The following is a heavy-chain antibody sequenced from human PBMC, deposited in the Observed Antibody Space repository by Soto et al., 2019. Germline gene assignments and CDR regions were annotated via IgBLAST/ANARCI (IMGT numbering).Heavy chain of an antibody. CDR1: GFTFSSYA. J-gene: IGHJ4*02. CDR2: ISGSGTGT. V-gene: IGHV3-23*01. D-gene: IGHD6-19*01. CDR3: AKRGRGAVAFDY. Sequence: EVQLLESGGGLVQPGGSLRLSCAASGFTFSSYAMSWVRQAPGKGLEWVSTISGSGTGTYYAYSVTGRFTIYRDNSKNTLYLQMNSLRAEDTAVYYCAKRGRGAVAFDYWGQGTLVTVSS.